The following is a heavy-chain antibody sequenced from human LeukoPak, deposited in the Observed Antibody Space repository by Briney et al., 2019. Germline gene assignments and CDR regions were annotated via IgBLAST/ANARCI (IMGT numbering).Heavy chain of an antibody. CDR1: GGSISSHF. CDR2: MFYSGST. J-gene: IGHJ5*02. Sequence: SETLSLTCTVSGGSISSHFWSWIRQPPGKGLEWIGYMFYSGSTNYNPSLKSRVTISVDTSKNQFSLKLTSVSAADTAVYYCARDRAPVTMIRGAPGGFDPWGQGTLVTVSS. CDR3: ARDRAPVTMIRGAPGGFDP. V-gene: IGHV4-59*11. D-gene: IGHD3-10*01.